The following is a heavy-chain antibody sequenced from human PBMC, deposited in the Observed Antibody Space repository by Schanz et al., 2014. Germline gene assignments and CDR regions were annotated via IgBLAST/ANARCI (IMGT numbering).Heavy chain of an antibody. CDR3: ARDGGRDGYNLAFDV. J-gene: IGHJ3*01. V-gene: IGHV3-23*04. CDR2: ISGRGGRT. CDR1: GFTFSDSW. D-gene: IGHD5-12*01. Sequence: EVQLVESGGGLVQPGGSLRLSCAASGFTFSDSWMHWVRQAPGKGLVWVSAISGRGGRTYYADSVKGRFTISRDNSKNTLYLQMNSLRAEDTAVYFCARDGGRDGYNLAFDVWGQGTLVTVSS.